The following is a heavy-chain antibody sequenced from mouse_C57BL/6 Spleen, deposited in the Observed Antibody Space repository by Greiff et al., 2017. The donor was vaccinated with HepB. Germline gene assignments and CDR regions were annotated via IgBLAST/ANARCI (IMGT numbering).Heavy chain of an antibody. CDR3: AREGTTVVATDAY. V-gene: IGHV1-81*01. CDR2: IYPRSGNT. CDR1: GYTFTSYG. J-gene: IGHJ3*01. D-gene: IGHD1-1*01. Sequence: VQLQQSGAELARPGASVKLSCKASGYTFTSYGISWVKQRTGQGLEWIGEIYPRSGNTYYNEKFKGKATLTADKSSSTAYMELRSLTSEDSAVYFCAREGTTVVATDAYWGQGTLVTVSA.